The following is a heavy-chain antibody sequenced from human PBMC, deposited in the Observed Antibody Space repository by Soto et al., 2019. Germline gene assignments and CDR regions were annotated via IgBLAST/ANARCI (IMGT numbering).Heavy chain of an antibody. CDR2: IYYSGST. CDR1: GVSISSGGYY. V-gene: IGHV4-31*03. J-gene: IGHJ1*01. D-gene: IGHD3-22*01. Sequence: PSETLSLTCTVSGVSISSGGYYWSWIRQHPGKGLEWIGYIYYSGSTYYNPSLKSRVTISVDTSKNQFSLKLSSVTAADTAVYYCAIYDSSGSRGFQHWGQGTLVTVSS. CDR3: AIYDSSGSRGFQH.